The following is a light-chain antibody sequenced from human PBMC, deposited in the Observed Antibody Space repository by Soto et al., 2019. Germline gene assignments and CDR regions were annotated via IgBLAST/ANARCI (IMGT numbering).Light chain of an antibody. V-gene: IGLV2-14*01. CDR3: SSYTSSGTRV. Sequence: QSVLTQPASVSGSPGQSITISCTGTSSDVGGYNYVSWYQQHPGKAPKLMIYDVSNRPSGVSNRFSGSNSGNTASLTISGLQAEDEADYYCSSYTSSGTRVFGGGTKLTVL. CDR2: DVS. J-gene: IGLJ2*01. CDR1: SSDVGGYNY.